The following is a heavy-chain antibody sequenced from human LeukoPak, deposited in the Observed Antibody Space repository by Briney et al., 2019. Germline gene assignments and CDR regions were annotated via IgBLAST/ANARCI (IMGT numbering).Heavy chain of an antibody. V-gene: IGHV1-69*13. CDR3: ARPSYCGGDCWYYFDY. J-gene: IGHJ4*02. CDR2: IIPIFGTA. CDR1: GGTFSSYA. D-gene: IGHD2-21*01. Sequence: ASVKVSCKASGGTFSSYAISWVRQAPGQGLEWMGGIIPIFGTANYAQKFQGRVTITADESTSTAYMELSSLRSEDTAVYCCARPSYCGGDCWYYFDYWGQGTLVTVSS.